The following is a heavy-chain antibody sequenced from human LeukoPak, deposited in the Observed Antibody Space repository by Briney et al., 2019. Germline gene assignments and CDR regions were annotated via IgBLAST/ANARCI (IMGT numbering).Heavy chain of an antibody. CDR1: GGSISSGDYY. Sequence: PSQTLSLTCTVSGGSISSGDYYWSWIRQPPGKGLEWIGYIYYSGSTYYNPSLKSRVTISVDTSKNQFSLKLSSVTAADTAVYYCARDLGGVVTHAFDIWGQGTMVTVSS. D-gene: IGHD3-3*01. J-gene: IGHJ3*02. CDR2: IYYSGST. CDR3: ARDLGGVVTHAFDI. V-gene: IGHV4-30-4*08.